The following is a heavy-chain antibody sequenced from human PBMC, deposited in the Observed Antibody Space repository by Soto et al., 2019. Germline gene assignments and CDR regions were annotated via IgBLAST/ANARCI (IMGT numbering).Heavy chain of an antibody. D-gene: IGHD6-19*01. CDR1: GFTFTNYA. CDR2: IIATGGT. CDR3: ARTDKFTSQSSGWANRFDC. Sequence: EVQLLESGGGLVQPGGYLRLSCAASGFTFTNYAMTWVRQAPGRGLEWVSTIIATGGTFYGDTVKGRFTLSRDNSRSTLYLQMNSLRADDAAIYYCARTDKFTSQSSGWANRFDCWGQGTLVTVSS. V-gene: IGHV3-23*01. J-gene: IGHJ4*02.